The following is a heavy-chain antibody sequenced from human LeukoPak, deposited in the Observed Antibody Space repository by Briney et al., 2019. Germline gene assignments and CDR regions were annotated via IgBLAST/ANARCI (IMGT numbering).Heavy chain of an antibody. V-gene: IGHV3-9*01. CDR1: GFTFDDYA. J-gene: IGHJ4*02. D-gene: IGHD2-2*01. CDR3: AKATGGYCSSTSCRTDFDY. Sequence: GGSLRLSCAASGFTFDDYAMHWVRQAPGKGLEWVSGISWNSGSIGYADSVKGRFTISRDDAKNSLYLQMNSLRAGDTALYYCAKATGGYCSSTSCRTDFDYWGQGTLVTVSS. CDR2: ISWNSGSI.